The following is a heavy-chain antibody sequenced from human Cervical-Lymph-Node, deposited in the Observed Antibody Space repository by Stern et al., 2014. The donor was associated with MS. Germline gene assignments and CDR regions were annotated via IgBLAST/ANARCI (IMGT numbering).Heavy chain of an antibody. V-gene: IGHV3-48*01. CDR1: GFTFSIYS. D-gene: IGHD1-14*01. Sequence: EVQLVESGGGLVQPGGSLRLSCAASGFTFSIYSMHWVRQAPGKGLEWVSYISSSSSKIHYTDSVKGRFTISRDNAANSVYLQMNSLRAEDTAVYYCTRAESDYWGQGTLVIVSS. CDR3: TRAESDY. J-gene: IGHJ4*02. CDR2: ISSSSSKI.